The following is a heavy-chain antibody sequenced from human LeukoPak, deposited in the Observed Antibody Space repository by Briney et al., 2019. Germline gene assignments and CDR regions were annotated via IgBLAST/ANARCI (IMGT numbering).Heavy chain of an antibody. Sequence: GESLKISCKGSGYSFTTYWIGWVRQLPGKGLEWMGIIYPGDSDTRYSPSFQGQVTISADKSITTAYLQWSSLKASDTAIYYCARRSGLRSPFDPWGQGTLVTVSS. V-gene: IGHV5-51*01. CDR2: IYPGDSDT. CDR1: GYSFTTYW. J-gene: IGHJ5*02. CDR3: ARRSGLRSPFDP. D-gene: IGHD2-15*01.